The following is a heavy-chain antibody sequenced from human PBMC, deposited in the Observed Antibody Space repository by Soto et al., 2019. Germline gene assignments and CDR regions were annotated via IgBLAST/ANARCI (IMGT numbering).Heavy chain of an antibody. J-gene: IGHJ3*02. CDR3: AREGFDGYYDISTGYYKGAFDI. CDR1: GGSISSYY. V-gene: IGHV4-59*01. D-gene: IGHD3-9*01. Sequence: PSETLSLTCTVSGGSISSYYWSWIRQPPGKGLEWIGYIYYSGSTNYNPSLKSRVTISVDTSKNQFSLKLSSVTAADTAVYYCAREGFDGYYDISTGYYKGAFDIWGQGTMVTVSS. CDR2: IYYSGST.